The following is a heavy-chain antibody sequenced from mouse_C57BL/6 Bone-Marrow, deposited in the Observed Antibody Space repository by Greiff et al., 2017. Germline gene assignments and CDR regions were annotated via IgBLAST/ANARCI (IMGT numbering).Heavy chain of an antibody. Sequence: EVMLVESGGGLVQPGGSLKLSCAASGFTFSDYYMYWVRQTPEKRLEWVAYISNGGGSTYYPDPVKGRFTISRDNAKNTLYLQMRRLKSEDTAMYYCARHGGYYSNFWFAYWGQGTLVTVSA. J-gene: IGHJ3*01. CDR2: ISNGGGST. D-gene: IGHD2-5*01. CDR3: ARHGGYYSNFWFAY. V-gene: IGHV5-12*01. CDR1: GFTFSDYY.